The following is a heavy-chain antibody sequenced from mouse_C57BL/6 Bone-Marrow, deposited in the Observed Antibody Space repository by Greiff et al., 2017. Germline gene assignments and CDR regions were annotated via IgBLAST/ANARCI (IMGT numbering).Heavy chain of an antibody. CDR1: GFSLTSYG. CDR3: VRHTYYGRVYWYFDV. D-gene: IGHD1-1*01. CDR2: IWSDGST. Sequence: VQLQQSGPGLVAPSQSLSITCTVSGFSLTSYGVHWVRQPPGKGLEWLVVIWSDGSTTYNSALKSRLSISKDNSKSQVFLKMNSLQTDNTAMYYCVRHTYYGRVYWYFDVWGTETPVTVSS. V-gene: IGHV2-6-1*01. J-gene: IGHJ1*03.